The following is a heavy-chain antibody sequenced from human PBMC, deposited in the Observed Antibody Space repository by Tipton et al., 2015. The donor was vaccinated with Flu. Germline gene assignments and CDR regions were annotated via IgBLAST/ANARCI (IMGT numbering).Heavy chain of an antibody. D-gene: IGHD3-16*01. Sequence: SLRLSCAASGFTFSSYWMSWVRQAPGKGLEWVANIKTDGSKKNYVDSVEGRFTVSRDNAKNSLYLQMNTLRAEDTAVYYCARDWGATTAVDDYWGHGTLVTVSS. V-gene: IGHV3-7*01. CDR1: GFTFSSYW. J-gene: IGHJ4*01. CDR2: IKTDGSKK. CDR3: ARDWGATTAVDDY.